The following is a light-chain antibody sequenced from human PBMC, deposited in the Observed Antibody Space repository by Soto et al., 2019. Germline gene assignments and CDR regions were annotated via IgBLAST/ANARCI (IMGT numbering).Light chain of an antibody. CDR1: QSVSSSY. Sequence: EIFLTQSPDTLSLSPGERATLSCRASQSVSSSYLAWYQQKPGQAPRLLIYGASSRATGIPDRFSGSGSGTDFTLTISRLEPEDFAVYYCQQYGRTFGQGTKVDIK. J-gene: IGKJ1*01. V-gene: IGKV3-20*01. CDR2: GAS. CDR3: QQYGRT.